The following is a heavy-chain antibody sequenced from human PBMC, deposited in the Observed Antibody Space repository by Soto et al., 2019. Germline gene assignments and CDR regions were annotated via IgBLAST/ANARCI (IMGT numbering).Heavy chain of an antibody. Sequence: SETLSLTCTVSGGSINSGGYYWSWIRQHPGKGLEWIGSIYYNGNTYYNPSLKSRITISLDTSRNQFSLKLSSVTAADTALYYCARLFYYDTSGSYYYFDYWGQGTLVTVS. CDR1: GGSINSGGYY. CDR3: ARLFYYDTSGSYYYFDY. CDR2: IYYNGNT. D-gene: IGHD3-22*01. J-gene: IGHJ4*02. V-gene: IGHV4-31*03.